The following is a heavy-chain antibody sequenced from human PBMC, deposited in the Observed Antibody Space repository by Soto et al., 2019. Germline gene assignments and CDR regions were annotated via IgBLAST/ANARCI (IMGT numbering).Heavy chain of an antibody. V-gene: IGHV4-31*03. J-gene: IGHJ6*02. CDR3: AKECGGDCYGQYALDV. D-gene: IGHD2-21*02. CDR1: GAAISTGSYY. CDR2: IFYSGST. Sequence: SETLSLTCTVSGAAISTGSYYWSWVRQRPGKGLEYIGHIFYSGSTYYNPSLKSRVTISLDASETQFSLQLSSVTAADTAIYFCAKECGGDCYGQYALDVWGQGTTVTVSS.